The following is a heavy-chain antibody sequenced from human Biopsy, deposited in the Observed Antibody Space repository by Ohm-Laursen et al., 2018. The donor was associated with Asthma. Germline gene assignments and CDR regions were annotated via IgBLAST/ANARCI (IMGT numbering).Heavy chain of an antibody. J-gene: IGHJ4*02. CDR2: INPSGGST. CDR1: GYTFTSYG. D-gene: IGHD3-16*02. Sequence: SVKVSCKASGYTFTSYGISWVRQAPGQGLEWMGIINPSGGSTSYAQKFQGRVTMTRDTSTSTVYMELSSLRSEDTAVYYCARDLHPTNHLGELSEGFDYWGQGTLVTVSS. CDR3: ARDLHPTNHLGELSEGFDY. V-gene: IGHV1-46*01.